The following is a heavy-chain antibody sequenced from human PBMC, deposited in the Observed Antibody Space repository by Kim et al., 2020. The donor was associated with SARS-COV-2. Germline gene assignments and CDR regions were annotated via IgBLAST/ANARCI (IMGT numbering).Heavy chain of an antibody. D-gene: IGHD6-19*01. CDR2: INTNTGNP. CDR3: ARDRTGIYSSGWIWWFDP. V-gene: IGHV7-4-1*02. CDR1: GYTFTSYA. J-gene: IGHJ5*02. Sequence: ASVKVSCKASGYTFTSYAMNWVRQAPGQGLEWMGWINTNTGNPTYAQGFTGRFVFSLDTSVSTAYLQISSLKAEDTAVYYCARDRTGIYSSGWIWWFDPWGQGTLVTVSS.